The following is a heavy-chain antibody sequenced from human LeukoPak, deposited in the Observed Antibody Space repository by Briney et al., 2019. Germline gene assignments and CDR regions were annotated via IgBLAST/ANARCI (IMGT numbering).Heavy chain of an antibody. CDR1: GASITSYY. CDR2: IHYNGNN. V-gene: IGHV4-59*01. D-gene: IGHD4-17*01. CDR3: AINYGDYPPDS. Sequence: SETLSLTCTVSGASITSYYWSWIPQPPGKGLELMCYIHYNGNNNYNPSLKRRVTMSVDAAKNQFSLMLTSVTAADTAMYYCAINYGDYPPDSWGKGTLVTVSS. J-gene: IGHJ4*02.